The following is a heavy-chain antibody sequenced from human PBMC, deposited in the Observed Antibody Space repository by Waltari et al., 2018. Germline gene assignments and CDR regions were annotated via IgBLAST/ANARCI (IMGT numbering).Heavy chain of an antibody. CDR2: ISWDGGST. CDR1: GFTFDDYT. J-gene: IGHJ6*02. D-gene: IGHD6-13*01. Sequence: EVQLVESGGVVVQPGGSLRLSCAASGFTFDDYTMHWVRQAPGKGLEWVSLISWDGGSTYYADSVKGRFTISRDNSKNSLYLQMNSLRTEDTALYYCAKDISYSSSWYEVSAWGQGTTVTVSS. CDR3: AKDISYSSSWYEVSA. V-gene: IGHV3-43*01.